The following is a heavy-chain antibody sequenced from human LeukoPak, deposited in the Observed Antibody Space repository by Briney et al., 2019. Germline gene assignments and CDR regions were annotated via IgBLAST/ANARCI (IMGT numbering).Heavy chain of an antibody. CDR3: ARDRRLTGEYSDKSGYYDYYYMDV. CDR1: GGSISNYV. Sequence: PSETLSLTCTVSGGSISNYVWSWIRQPPGKGLEWIGYIHDSGNTKSNPSPESRVPISVATSKTQFTSTRYSVTAAVTAVYYCARDRRLTGEYSDKSGYYDYYYMDVWGKGTTVTVSS. D-gene: IGHD2/OR15-2a*01. V-gene: IGHV4-59*01. CDR2: IHDSGNT. J-gene: IGHJ6*03.